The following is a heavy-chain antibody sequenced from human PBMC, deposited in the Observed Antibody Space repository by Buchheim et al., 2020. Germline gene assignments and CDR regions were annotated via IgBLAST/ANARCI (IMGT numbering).Heavy chain of an antibody. V-gene: IGHV3-30*18. J-gene: IGHJ6*02. D-gene: IGHD3-10*01. Sequence: QVQLVESGGGVVQPGRSLRLSCAASGFTFSSYGMHWVRQAPGKGLEWVAVISYDGSNKYYADSVKGRFTISRDNSQNTLYLQMNSLRAEDTAVYYCAKDAYYYGSGSYYNGNYYYGMDVWGQGTT. CDR1: GFTFSSYG. CDR3: AKDAYYYGSGSYYNGNYYYGMDV. CDR2: ISYDGSNK.